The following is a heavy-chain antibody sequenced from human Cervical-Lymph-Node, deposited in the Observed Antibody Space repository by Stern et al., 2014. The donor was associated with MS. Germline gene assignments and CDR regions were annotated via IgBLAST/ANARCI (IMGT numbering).Heavy chain of an antibody. V-gene: IGHV3-30-3*01. CDR2: VSYDGTQR. D-gene: IGHD3-10*01. CDR3: ARGGRGVGLEY. Sequence: VQLVESGGGVVQPGRSLSLSWVASGFTFSTYAMHWVRQAPGTGLEWVAFVSYDGTQRNSTDSVKARFTISRDNSKNTLYLHMNSLRDEDTAVYFCARGGRGVGLEYWGQGALVTVSS. CDR1: GFTFSTYA. J-gene: IGHJ4*02.